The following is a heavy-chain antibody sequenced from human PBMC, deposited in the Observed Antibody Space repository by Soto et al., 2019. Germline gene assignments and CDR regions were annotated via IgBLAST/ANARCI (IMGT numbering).Heavy chain of an antibody. CDR3: ARGEGLMGVRDRLRREVKY. V-gene: IGHV1-8*01. D-gene: IGHD1-26*01. CDR1: GYTFTSYD. J-gene: IGHJ4*02. Sequence: QVQLVQSGAEVKKPGASVKVSCKASGYTFTSYDINWVRQATGQGLEWMGWMNPNSGNTGYAQKFQGRVTMTRNTSISTADRELSRLRSEDTAVYYCARGEGLMGVRDRLRREVKYWGQGTLVTVSS. CDR2: MNPNSGNT.